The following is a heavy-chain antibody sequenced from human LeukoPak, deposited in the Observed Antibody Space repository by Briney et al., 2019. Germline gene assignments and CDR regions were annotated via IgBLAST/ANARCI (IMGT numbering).Heavy chain of an antibody. CDR1: GYSISSGYY. Sequence: SETLSLTCTVSGYSISSGYYWGWIRQPPGKGLEWIGSIYHSGSTYYNPSLKSRVTISVDTSENQFSLKLNSLTAADTAVYYCAKHYGDYPNWFDPWGQGTLVTVSS. CDR3: AKHYGDYPNWFDP. D-gene: IGHD4-17*01. CDR2: IYHSGST. J-gene: IGHJ5*02. V-gene: IGHV4-38-2*02.